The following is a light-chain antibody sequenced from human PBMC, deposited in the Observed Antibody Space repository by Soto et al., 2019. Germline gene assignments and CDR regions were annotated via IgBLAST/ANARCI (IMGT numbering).Light chain of an antibody. CDR3: DHSDPQWT. CDR2: KAS. J-gene: IGKJ1*01. V-gene: IGKV1-5*03. Sequence: IKMAMTRSDVCGSVGESVSICCRASQSISNWLAWYQQKPGKAPNLLIYKASSLKSGVPSRFSGSGSGTEFTLCILSLHADAFATYYCDHSDPQWTFGQGTKVDIK. CDR1: QSISNW.